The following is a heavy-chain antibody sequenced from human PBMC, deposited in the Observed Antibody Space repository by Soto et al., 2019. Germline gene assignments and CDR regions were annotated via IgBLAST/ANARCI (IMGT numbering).Heavy chain of an antibody. J-gene: IGHJ3*02. D-gene: IGHD3-22*01. CDR1: GFTFSDYY. CDR2: ISSSGSII. Sequence: QVQLVESGGGLVQPGGSLRLSCAASGFTFSDYYMSWIRQAPGKGLEWVSYISSSGSIIYYADPVKGRFTISRDNAKTSLYLQMNSLRAEDTAVYYCARCDSSGYYCNAFDIWGQGTMVTVSS. CDR3: ARCDSSGYYCNAFDI. V-gene: IGHV3-11*01.